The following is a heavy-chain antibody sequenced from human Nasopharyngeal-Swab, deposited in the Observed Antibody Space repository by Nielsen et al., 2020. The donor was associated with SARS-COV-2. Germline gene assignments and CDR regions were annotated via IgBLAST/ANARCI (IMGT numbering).Heavy chain of an antibody. J-gene: IGHJ4*02. CDR1: GFTFDDYA. CDR3: AREAHYYDSSGYYLREFDY. CDR2: ISWNSGSI. V-gene: IGHV3-9*01. Sequence: GGSLRLSCAASGFTFDDYAMHWVRQAPGKGLEWVSGISWNSGSIGYVDSVKGRFTISRDNAKNSLYLQMNSLRAEDTAVYYCAREAHYYDSSGYYLREFDYWGQGTLVTVSS. D-gene: IGHD3-22*01.